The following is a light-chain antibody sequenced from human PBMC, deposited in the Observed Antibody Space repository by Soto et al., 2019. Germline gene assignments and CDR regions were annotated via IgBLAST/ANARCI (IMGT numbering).Light chain of an antibody. V-gene: IGKV1-39*01. CDR2: TAS. CDR1: QSIRSH. J-gene: IGKJ2*01. Sequence: DIQMTQSPSSLSASVGDRVTITCRASQSIRSHLNWYQQKPGKAPKLLIYTASSLQSGVPSRFSGSGSETDFTLTISTLQPEDFATYSCQQSYSTPHTFGQGTKLEIK. CDR3: QQSYSTPHT.